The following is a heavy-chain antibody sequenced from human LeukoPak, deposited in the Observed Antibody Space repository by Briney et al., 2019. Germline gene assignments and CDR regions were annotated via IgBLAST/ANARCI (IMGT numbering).Heavy chain of an antibody. J-gene: IGHJ4*02. D-gene: IGHD4-11*01. CDR2: IKRDGIEK. Sequence: GGSLRLSCAASGFTFSNYYMSWVRQAPGKGLEWVANIKRDGIEKHYVDSVKGRFTISRDNAKNSLYLQMNSLRAEDTAVYYCARDLYSPLGFDYWGQGTLVTVSS. CDR3: ARDLYSPLGFDY. CDR1: GFTFSNYY. V-gene: IGHV3-7*01.